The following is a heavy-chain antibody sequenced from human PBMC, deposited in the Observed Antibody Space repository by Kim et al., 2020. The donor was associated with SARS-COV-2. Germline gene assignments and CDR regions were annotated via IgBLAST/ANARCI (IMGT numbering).Heavy chain of an antibody. CDR3: ARAGQLTSRSWFDP. CDR2: INTDTGIP. J-gene: IGHJ5*02. V-gene: IGHV7-4-1*02. Sequence: ASVKVSCKASGYTFTDYAMNWIRQAPGQGLEWMGWINTDTGIPTYAQGFTGRFVFSLDTSVNTAYLQINTLKAEDTGVYYCARAGQLTSRSWFDPWGQGTLVTASS. CDR1: GYTFTDYA. D-gene: IGHD2-2*01.